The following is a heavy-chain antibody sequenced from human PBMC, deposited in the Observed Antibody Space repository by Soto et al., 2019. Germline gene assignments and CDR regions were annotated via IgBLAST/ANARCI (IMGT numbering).Heavy chain of an antibody. D-gene: IGHD6-13*01. CDR1: GGSISGTTYS. CDR3: ARGQGAAAGHSNFDY. CDR2: IYDSGNT. Sequence: QLQLQESGSGLVKPSQTLSLTCAVSGGSISGTTYSWSWLRQPPGKGLEGIGYIYDSGNTYYNPSLKRQFSISVDRSKNQFSLKLSSVTAADTAVYYCARGQGAAAGHSNFDYWGQGALVTVSS. J-gene: IGHJ4*02. V-gene: IGHV4-30-2*01.